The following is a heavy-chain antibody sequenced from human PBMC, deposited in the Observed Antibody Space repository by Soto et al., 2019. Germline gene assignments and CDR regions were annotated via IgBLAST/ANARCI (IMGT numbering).Heavy chain of an antibody. CDR2: ISAYNGNT. CDR3: ARADYGDTKIYSFDH. J-gene: IGHJ4*02. CDR1: GYTFTSYG. V-gene: IGHV1-18*01. D-gene: IGHD4-17*01. Sequence: ASVKVSCKASGYTFTSYGISWVRQAPGQGLEWMGWISAYNGNTNYIQEFQDRVTITTDTSSTTVYMDLRTLKSDDTAIYFCARADYGDTKIYSFDHWGQGTLVTVSS.